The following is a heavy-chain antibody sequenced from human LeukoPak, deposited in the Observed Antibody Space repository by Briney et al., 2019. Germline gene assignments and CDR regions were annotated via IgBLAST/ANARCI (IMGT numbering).Heavy chain of an antibody. Sequence: GGSLRLSCAAPGFTFSSYAMSWVRQAPGKGLEWISAISGSGGSTYYADSVKGRFTISRDNSKNTLYLQMNSLRAEDTAVYYCAKAAELGPKWYFDLWGRGTLVTVSS. V-gene: IGHV3-23*01. CDR2: ISGSGGST. J-gene: IGHJ2*01. CDR1: GFTFSSYA. D-gene: IGHD7-27*01. CDR3: AKAAELGPKWYFDL.